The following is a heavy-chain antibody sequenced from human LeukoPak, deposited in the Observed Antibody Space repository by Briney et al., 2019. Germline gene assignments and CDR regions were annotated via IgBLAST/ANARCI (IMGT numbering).Heavy chain of an antibody. CDR2: ISTYKGKT. J-gene: IGHJ6*03. D-gene: IGHD3-3*01. Sequence: ASVKVFCKTSGYTFTRYGIYGVRQAPGQGREWVGGISTYKGKTKYVQRLQGRVTMTTATSTSTAYMKLRSLRSDETAVYYCARDEGYITILGTYDMDVWGKGTTVTVSS. V-gene: IGHV1-18*01. CDR3: ARDEGYITILGTYDMDV. CDR1: GYTFTRYG.